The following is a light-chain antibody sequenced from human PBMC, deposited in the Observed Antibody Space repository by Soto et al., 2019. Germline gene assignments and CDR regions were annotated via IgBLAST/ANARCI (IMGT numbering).Light chain of an antibody. CDR3: SSYTGDFTII. J-gene: IGLJ2*01. CDR1: ISDVGGYQY. CDR2: DVS. Sequence: QSVLTQPASVSGSPGQSITISCTGTISDVGGYQYVSWFQQHPGKAPKLMIYDVSDRPSGVSSRFSGSKSGNTASLTISGPQSEDEADYYCSSYTGDFTIIFGGGTKLTVL. V-gene: IGLV2-14*03.